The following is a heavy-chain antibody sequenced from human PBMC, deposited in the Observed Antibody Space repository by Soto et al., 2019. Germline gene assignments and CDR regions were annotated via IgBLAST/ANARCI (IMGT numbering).Heavy chain of an antibody. D-gene: IGHD3-3*01. CDR2: IYYSGST. V-gene: IGHV4-59*01. J-gene: IGHJ6*02. CDR3: AAGGYYTRGYYYGMDV. Sequence: QVQLQESGPGLVKPSETLSLTCTVSGGSISSYYWSWIRQPPGKGLEWIGYIYYSGSTNYNPSLKSRVTISVDTSKNQFSLKLSSGTAADTAVYYCAAGGYYTRGYYYGMDVWGQGTTVTVSS. CDR1: GGSISSYY.